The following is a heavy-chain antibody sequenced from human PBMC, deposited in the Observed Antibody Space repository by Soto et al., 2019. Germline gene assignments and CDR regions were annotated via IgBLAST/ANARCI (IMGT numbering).Heavy chain of an antibody. Sequence: QITLKESGPTLVKPTQTLTLTCTFSGFSLTTNGVGVGWIRQPPGKALEWLALIYWDDDTRYRPSLKGRLTITKDTTKKQVVLTMTNMDPVDTATYYCAHSRGYSYGFYFVYWGQGTLVTVSS. J-gene: IGHJ4*02. V-gene: IGHV2-5*02. CDR3: AHSRGYSYGFYFVY. CDR2: IYWDDDT. CDR1: GFSLTTNGVG. D-gene: IGHD5-18*01.